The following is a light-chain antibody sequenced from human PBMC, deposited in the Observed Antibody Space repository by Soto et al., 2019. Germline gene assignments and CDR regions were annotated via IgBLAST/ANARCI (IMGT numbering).Light chain of an antibody. V-gene: IGLV2-14*02. CDR3: SSYTSLNTVI. J-gene: IGLJ2*01. CDR1: SSDVGGYDL. CDR2: GVT. Sequence: QSALTQPASVSGSPGQSITISCTGTSSDVGGYDLVSWYQQHPGKAPKLLLYGVTYRPSEVSARFSGSKSGSTASLTISGLQADDEADYFCSSYTSLNTVIFGGGTKLTVL.